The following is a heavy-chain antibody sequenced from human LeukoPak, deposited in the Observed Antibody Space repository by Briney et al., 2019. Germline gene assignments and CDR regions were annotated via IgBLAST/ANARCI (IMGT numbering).Heavy chain of an antibody. D-gene: IGHD2-15*01. CDR3: AKGPVVTFDI. J-gene: IGHJ3*02. Sequence: GGSLRLSCAASGFTFSSYGMSWVRQAPGKGLEWVSAISGSGGRTFYADSVQGRFTISRDNYKNTLNLQMNSLRAEDTAVYYCAKGPVVTFDIWGQGTMVTVSS. CDR1: GFTFSSYG. CDR2: ISGSGGRT. V-gene: IGHV3-23*01.